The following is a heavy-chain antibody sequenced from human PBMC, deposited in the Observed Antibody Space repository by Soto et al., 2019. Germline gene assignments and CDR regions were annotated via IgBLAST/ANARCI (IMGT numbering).Heavy chain of an antibody. CDR2: ISWNSGSI. D-gene: IGHD6-19*01. CDR3: AKDIRPRSGWSWFDP. CDR1: GFTFDDYA. V-gene: IGHV3-9*01. Sequence: GGSLRLSCVASGFTFDDYAMHWVRQAPGKGPEWVSGISWNSGSIGYSDSVKGRFTISRDNAKKSLYLQMNTLRAEDTALYCCAKDIRPRSGWSWFDPWGQGTLVTVSS. J-gene: IGHJ5*02.